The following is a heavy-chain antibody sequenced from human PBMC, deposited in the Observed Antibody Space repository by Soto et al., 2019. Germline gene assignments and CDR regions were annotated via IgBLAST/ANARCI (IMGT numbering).Heavy chain of an antibody. CDR1: GFTFSSYA. V-gene: IGHV3-30-3*01. J-gene: IGHJ1*01. Sequence: LRLSCAASGFTFSSYAMHWVRQAPGKGLEWVAVISYDGSNKYYADSVKGRFTISRDNSKNTLYLQMNDLRPDDTALYYCARENSRIAPRLFQHWGHGSLVTVSS. D-gene: IGHD6-6*01. CDR2: ISYDGSNK. CDR3: ARENSRIAPRLFQH.